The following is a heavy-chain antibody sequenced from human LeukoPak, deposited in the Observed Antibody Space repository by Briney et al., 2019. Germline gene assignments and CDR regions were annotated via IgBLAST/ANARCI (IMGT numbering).Heavy chain of an antibody. CDR2: ISYRGST. D-gene: IGHD3-22*01. J-gene: IGHJ5*01. CDR3: ARTYDSSGYYPDS. CDR1: GASISRYY. Sequence: SETLSLTCTVSGASISRYYWSWIRQPPGKALEWIGHISYRGSTNYNPSLNSRVTVSVDTSQSQFSLKLSSVTAADTAVYYCARTYDSSGYYPDSWGQGTLVTVSS. V-gene: IGHV4-59*08.